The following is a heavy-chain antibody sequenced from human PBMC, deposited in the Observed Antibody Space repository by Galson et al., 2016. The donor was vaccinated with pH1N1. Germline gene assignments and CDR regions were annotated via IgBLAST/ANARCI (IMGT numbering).Heavy chain of an antibody. Sequence: CAISGDSVSSSNAAWNWIRQSPSRGLEWLGRTYYRSKWYNDYAPSVKSRITVKADTSKNQFSLQLKSVMPEDTAVYYCVREARRALEILPTKWFDPWGQGTLVIVSS. CDR2: TYYRSKWYN. D-gene: IGHD3-3*01. J-gene: IGHJ5*02. CDR3: VREARRALEILPTKWFDP. V-gene: IGHV6-1*01. CDR1: GDSVSSSNAA.